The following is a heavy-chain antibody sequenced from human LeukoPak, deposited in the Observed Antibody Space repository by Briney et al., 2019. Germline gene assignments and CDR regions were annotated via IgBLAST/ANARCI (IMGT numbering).Heavy chain of an antibody. CDR1: GFTFSDYI. D-gene: IGHD3-10*01. Sequence: PGGSLRLSCAASGFTFSDYILDWVRQAPGKGLEWVSAISGSGGSTYYADSVKGRFTISRDNSKNTLYLQMNSLRAEDTAVYYCAKDVLLWFGELFHWGQGTLVTVSS. J-gene: IGHJ4*02. V-gene: IGHV3-23*01. CDR2: ISGSGGST. CDR3: AKDVLLWFGELFH.